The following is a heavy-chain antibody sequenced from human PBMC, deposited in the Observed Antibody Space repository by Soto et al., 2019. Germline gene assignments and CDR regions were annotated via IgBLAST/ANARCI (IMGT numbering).Heavy chain of an antibody. V-gene: IGHV4-30-4*01. J-gene: IGHJ4*02. CDR3: ARVVAVTTTFDY. CDR2: IYYSGST. Sequence: SETLSLTCTVSGGSISSGDYYWCWIRQPPGKGLEWIGYIYYSGSTYYNPSLKSRVTISVDTSKNQFSLKLSSVTAADTAVYYCARVVAVTTTFDYWGQGTLVTVSS. D-gene: IGHD4-17*01. CDR1: GGSISSGDYY.